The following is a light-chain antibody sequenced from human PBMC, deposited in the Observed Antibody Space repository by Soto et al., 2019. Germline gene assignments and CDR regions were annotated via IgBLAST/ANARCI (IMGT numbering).Light chain of an antibody. V-gene: IGKV3-11*01. J-gene: IGKJ5*01. CDR2: DSS. CDR1: QNVDKF. Sequence: ELELTQSPATLSLSPGATATLSCRASQNVDKFLAWYQQRPGQPPRLLIFDSSNRATGVPVRFSGIGSGTVFTLTIGSLEPEDSAVYYGQQYNNRPAITFGQGTRLEI. CDR3: QQYNNRPAIT.